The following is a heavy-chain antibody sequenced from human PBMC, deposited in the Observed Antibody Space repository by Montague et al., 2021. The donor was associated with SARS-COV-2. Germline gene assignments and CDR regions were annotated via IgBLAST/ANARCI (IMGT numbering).Heavy chain of an antibody. D-gene: IGHD3-22*01. CDR1: GGSIDSFY. Sequence: SETLSLTRTLSGGSIDSFYWSWIRRPPGKGLEWIGCIFHSGRTYYNPSLKNRVSMSVDTSKNQVSLRLSSLTAADTAVYYCARGGYYDNTGYYSDYYYNMDVWGQGTTVTVSS. V-gene: IGHV4-59*01. CDR3: ARGGYYDNTGYYSDYYYNMDV. CDR2: IFHSGRT. J-gene: IGHJ6*02.